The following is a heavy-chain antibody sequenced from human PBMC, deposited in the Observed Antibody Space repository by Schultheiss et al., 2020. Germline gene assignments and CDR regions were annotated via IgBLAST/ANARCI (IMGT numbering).Heavy chain of an antibody. J-gene: IGHJ5*02. D-gene: IGHD3-10*02. Sequence: ASVKVSCKASGGTFSSYAISWVRQAPGQGLEWMGWINPNSGGTNYAQKFQGRVTMTRDTSISTAYMELSSLTSDDTAVYYCARDSGSSLTTFGPPGHPWGQGTLVTVSS. V-gene: IGHV1-2*02. CDR2: INPNSGGT. CDR1: GGTFSSYA. CDR3: ARDSGSSLTTFGPPGHP.